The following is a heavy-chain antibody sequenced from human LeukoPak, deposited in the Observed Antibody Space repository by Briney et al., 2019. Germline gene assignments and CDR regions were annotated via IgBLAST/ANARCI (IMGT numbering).Heavy chain of an antibody. V-gene: IGHV3-64*01. J-gene: IGHJ4*02. CDR1: GFTFSSYA. CDR3: ARDEGDGS. D-gene: IGHD5-24*01. Sequence: GGSLRLSCAASGFTFSSYAMYWVRRTPGKGLESVSVISGNGVSTHYATSVKGRFTISRDNSKNTLFLQMGSLRAEDMAVYYCARDEGDGSWGQGTLVTVSS. CDR2: ISGNGVST.